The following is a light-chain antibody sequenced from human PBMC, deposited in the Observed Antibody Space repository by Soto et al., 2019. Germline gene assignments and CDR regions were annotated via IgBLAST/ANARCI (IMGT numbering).Light chain of an antibody. Sequence: EVVMTQSPVSLPVTLGQPASISCRSSQSLVYRDGNTYLNWFHQRPGQSPRRLIYKVSNRDFGVPDRFSGSGSGTDFTLKISRVEAEDVGVYYCMQGSEWPPTFGQGTRLEIK. CDR2: KVS. CDR1: QSLVYRDGNTY. J-gene: IGKJ5*01. CDR3: MQGSEWPPT. V-gene: IGKV2-30*01.